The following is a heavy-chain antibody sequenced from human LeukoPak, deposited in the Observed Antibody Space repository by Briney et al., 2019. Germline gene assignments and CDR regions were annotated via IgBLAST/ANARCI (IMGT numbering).Heavy chain of an antibody. CDR3: AEGGGYNQPFDY. CDR2: ISSSSSYI. V-gene: IGHV3-21*01. J-gene: IGHJ4*02. Sequence: GGSLRLSCAASGFTLSSYSMNWVRQAPGKGLEWVSSISSSSSYIYYADSVKGRFTISRDNAKNSLYLQMNSLRAEDTAVYYCAEGGGYNQPFDYWGQGTLVTVSS. CDR1: GFTLSSYS. D-gene: IGHD5-24*01.